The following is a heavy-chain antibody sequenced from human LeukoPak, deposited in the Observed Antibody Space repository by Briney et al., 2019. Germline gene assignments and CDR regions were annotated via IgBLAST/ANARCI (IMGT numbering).Heavy chain of an antibody. Sequence: GASVKVSCKASGYTFTTYYMHRVRQAPGQGLEWMGIINPSGGSTTYALKFQGRVTMTRDTSTSTVYMELSSLRSEDTAVYYCARGYGDYGLFYYFDYWGQGTLVTVSS. V-gene: IGHV1-46*01. D-gene: IGHD4-17*01. J-gene: IGHJ4*02. CDR1: GYTFTTYY. CDR2: INPSGGST. CDR3: ARGYGDYGLFYYFDY.